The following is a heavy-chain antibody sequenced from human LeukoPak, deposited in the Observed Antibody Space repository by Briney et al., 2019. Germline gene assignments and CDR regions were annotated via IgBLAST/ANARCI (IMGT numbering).Heavy chain of an antibody. V-gene: IGHV4-39*07. CDR2: IYHSGST. J-gene: IGHJ4*02. CDR3: AGTLWFGEKHIDY. D-gene: IGHD3-10*01. CDR1: GGSISSSSYY. Sequence: SETLSLTCTVSGGSISSSSYYWGWIRQPPGKGLEWIGSIYHSGSTYYNPSLKSRVTISVDTSKNQFSLKLSSVTAADTAVYYCAGTLWFGEKHIDYWGQGTLVTVSS.